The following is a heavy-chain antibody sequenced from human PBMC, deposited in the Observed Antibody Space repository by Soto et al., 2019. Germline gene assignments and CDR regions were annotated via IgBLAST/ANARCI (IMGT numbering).Heavy chain of an antibody. Sequence: PGESLKISGKGSGYSFTNYGMSWVRQMSGKGLEWMGRVDPTDSHTNYSPSFQGHVTISADKSISTAYLQWSSLKASDTAMYYCARDYYYGSGSYLTYYTYGMDVWGQGTTVTVSS. J-gene: IGHJ6*02. CDR2: VDPTDSHT. D-gene: IGHD3-10*01. V-gene: IGHV5-10-1*01. CDR3: ARDYYYGSGSYLTYYTYGMDV. CDR1: GYSFTNYG.